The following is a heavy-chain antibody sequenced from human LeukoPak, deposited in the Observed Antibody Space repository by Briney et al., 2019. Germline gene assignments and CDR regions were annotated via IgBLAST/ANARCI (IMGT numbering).Heavy chain of an antibody. CDR2: INTDGSRT. Sequence: GGSLRLSCAVSGFTFSSYWMHWVRQTPGKGLVWVSRINTDGSRTNNADSVKGRFTISRDNAKNILYLQMNSLRAEDTAVYYCARDKETATTVDLGFWGQGTLVTVSS. J-gene: IGHJ4*02. V-gene: IGHV3-74*01. D-gene: IGHD4-23*01. CDR3: ARDKETATTVDLGF. CDR1: GFTFSSYW.